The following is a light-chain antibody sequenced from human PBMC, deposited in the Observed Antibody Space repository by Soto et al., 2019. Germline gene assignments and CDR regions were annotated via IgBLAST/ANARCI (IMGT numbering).Light chain of an antibody. Sequence: EIVMTQSPATLSVSPGERATLSCRASQSVSSNLAWYQQKPGQAPRLLIYGASTRATGIPSRFSGSGSGTEFTLTISNLQYEDFAVYYCQQYNNWPITFGQGTRLEIK. V-gene: IGKV3-15*01. CDR1: QSVSSN. J-gene: IGKJ5*01. CDR3: QQYNNWPIT. CDR2: GAS.